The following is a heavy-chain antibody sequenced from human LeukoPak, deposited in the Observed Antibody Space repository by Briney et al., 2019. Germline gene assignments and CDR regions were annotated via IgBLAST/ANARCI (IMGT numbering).Heavy chain of an antibody. CDR1: GFTFSSYW. Sequence: GGSLRLSCAASGFTFSSYWMSWVRQVPGKGLEWVANIKQDGSETTYADSVRGRFTIFRDNAKDSLYLQMNSLRAEDSATYYCVREGFYFFDFWGQGTLVTVSS. J-gene: IGHJ4*01. V-gene: IGHV3-7*01. CDR3: VREGFYFFDF. CDR2: IKQDGSET.